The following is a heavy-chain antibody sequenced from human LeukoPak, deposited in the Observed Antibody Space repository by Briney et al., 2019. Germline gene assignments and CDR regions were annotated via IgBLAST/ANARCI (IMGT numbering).Heavy chain of an antibody. V-gene: IGHV1-18*01. CDR2: ISAYNGNT. CDR1: GYTFTNYG. Sequence: GASVKVSCKASGYTFTNYGVTWVRQAPGQGLEWMGWISAYNGNTKYTQNFQGRVTMTTDTSTSTAYMELRSLTSDDTAVYYCARGSSLDYWGQGTLVTVSS. D-gene: IGHD6-13*01. CDR3: ARGSSLDY. J-gene: IGHJ4*02.